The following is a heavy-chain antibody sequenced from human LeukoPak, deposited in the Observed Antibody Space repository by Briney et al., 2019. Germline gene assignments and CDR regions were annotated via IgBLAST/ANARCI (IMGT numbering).Heavy chain of an antibody. CDR1: GGSISSGDYY. V-gene: IGHV4-61*08. Sequence: PSETLSLTCTVSGGSISSGDYYWSCIRQPPGKGLECIGYIHYSGSTNYNPSLKSRVTMSLDTSNNQVSLKLNSVTAADTAVYYCARHISSGGTYANFDYWGQGTLVTVSS. CDR2: IHYSGST. D-gene: IGHD1-26*01. J-gene: IGHJ4*02. CDR3: ARHISSGGTYANFDY.